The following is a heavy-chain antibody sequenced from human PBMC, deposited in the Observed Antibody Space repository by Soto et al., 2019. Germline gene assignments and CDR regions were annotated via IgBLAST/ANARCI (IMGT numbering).Heavy chain of an antibody. J-gene: IGHJ4*02. CDR2: ISQSGNT. CDR1: SGSFSGYY. Sequence: SETLSLTCSIYSGSFSGYYWSWIRQPPGKGLEWIGEISQSGNTNYSPSLKSRVSISIDTSKKQFSLNLASVSAADTAVYYCARALKVSGSSQTRPDFWGQGTLVTVSS. CDR3: ARALKVSGSSQTRPDF. V-gene: IGHV4-34*01. D-gene: IGHD6-6*01.